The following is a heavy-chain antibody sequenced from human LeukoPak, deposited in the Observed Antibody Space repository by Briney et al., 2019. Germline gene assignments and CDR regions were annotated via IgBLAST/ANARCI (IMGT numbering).Heavy chain of an antibody. CDR1: GFTVSDNS. V-gene: IGHV3-53*01. CDR3: ARRAGAYSHPYDY. D-gene: IGHD4/OR15-4a*01. CDR2: IYYDDRT. Sequence: PGGSLRLSCTVSGFTVSDNSMSWVRQAPGKGLEWVSFIYYDDRTHYSDSVKGRFTIPRDNSKNTLYLQMNSLRAEDTAVYYCARRAGAYSHPYDYWGQGTLVTVSS. J-gene: IGHJ4*02.